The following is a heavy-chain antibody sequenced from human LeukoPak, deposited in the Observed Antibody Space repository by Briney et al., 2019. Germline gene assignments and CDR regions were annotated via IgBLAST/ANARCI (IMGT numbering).Heavy chain of an antibody. V-gene: IGHV4-61*02. CDR2: IYTSGST. J-gene: IGHJ6*03. Sequence: SETLSLTCTVSGGSISSSSYYWSWIRQPAGKGLEWIGRIYTSGSTNYNPSLKSRVTMSVDTSKNQFSLKLSSVTAADTAVYYCARDLYYDILTGYRLGVYYYYMDVWGKGTTVTISS. D-gene: IGHD3-9*01. CDR1: GGSISSSSYY. CDR3: ARDLYYDILTGYRLGVYYYYMDV.